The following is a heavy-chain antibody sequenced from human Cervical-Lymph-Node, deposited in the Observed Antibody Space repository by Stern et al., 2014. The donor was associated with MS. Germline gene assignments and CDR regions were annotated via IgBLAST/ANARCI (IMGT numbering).Heavy chain of an antibody. CDR3: ARHLEWFGGY. CDR2: IYYSGRT. V-gene: IGHV4-39*01. J-gene: IGHJ4*02. D-gene: IGHD3-10*01. CDR1: GGSISSSSYY. Sequence: QVQLQESGPGLVKPSETLSLTCTVSGGSISSSSYYWGWIRQPPGKGLEWIGSIYYSGRTYYNPSLKSRLPIPEDPSKTQFPLKLASVTAADTAVYYCARHLEWFGGYWGQGTLVTVSS.